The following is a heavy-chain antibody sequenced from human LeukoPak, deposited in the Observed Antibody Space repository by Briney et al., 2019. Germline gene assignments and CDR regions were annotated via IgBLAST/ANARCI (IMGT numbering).Heavy chain of an antibody. CDR3: AKNRGDSDFAF. V-gene: IGHV4-4*02. D-gene: IGHD2-21*01. J-gene: IGHJ4*02. CDR2: IFHSGST. CDR1: GGSISGQDW. Sequence: SETLSLTYAVSGGSISGQDWWTWVRQPPGRGLEWIGQIFHSGSTNYNPSLTSRVTISVDKSKSQFSLKMTSVTAADTAVYYCAKNRGDSDFAFWGQGTLVTVSS.